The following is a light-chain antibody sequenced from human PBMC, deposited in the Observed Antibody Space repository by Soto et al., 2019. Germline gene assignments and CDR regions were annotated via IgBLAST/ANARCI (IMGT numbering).Light chain of an antibody. V-gene: IGLV2-23*02. Sequence: QSVLTQPASVSGSPGQSITISCTGTGSDIGNYNLVSWYQQPPGKAPKLIIYEVTNRPSGVSCRFSGSKSGNTASLTISGLQAEDDADYYCCSYAPTRASYVFGTGTKVTVL. J-gene: IGLJ1*01. CDR1: GSDIGNYNL. CDR2: EVT. CDR3: CSYAPTRASYV.